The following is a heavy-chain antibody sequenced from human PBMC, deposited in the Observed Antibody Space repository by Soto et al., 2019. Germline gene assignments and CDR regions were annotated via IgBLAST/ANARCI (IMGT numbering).Heavy chain of an antibody. V-gene: IGHV4-39*02. CDR1: GGSISSSSYY. Sequence: QLQLQESGPGLVKPSETLSLTCTVSGGSISSSSYYWGWIRQPPGKGLEWIGSIYYSGSTYYNPSLKSRVTISVDTSKNQFSLKLSSVTAADTAVYYCAREGPVVYYYYYGMDVWGQGTTVTVSS. CDR3: AREGPVVYYYYYGMDV. CDR2: IYYSGST. J-gene: IGHJ6*02.